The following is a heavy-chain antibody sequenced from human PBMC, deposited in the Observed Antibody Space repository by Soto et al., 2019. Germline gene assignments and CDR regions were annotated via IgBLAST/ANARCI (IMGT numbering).Heavy chain of an antibody. J-gene: IGHJ6*03. V-gene: IGHV1-3*01. CDR2: INAGNGNT. Sequence: ASVKVSCKASGYTFTSYAIHWVRQAPGQRLEWMGWINAGNGNTKYSQKFQGRVTMTRDTSTSTVYMELSRLRSDDTAVYYCARSSGPVVPAAVGSGYYYMDVWGKGTTVTVSS. D-gene: IGHD2-2*01. CDR1: GYTFTSYA. CDR3: ARSSGPVVPAAVGSGYYYMDV.